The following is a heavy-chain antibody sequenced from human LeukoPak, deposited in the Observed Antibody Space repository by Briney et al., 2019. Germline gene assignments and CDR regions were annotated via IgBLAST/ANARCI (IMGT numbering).Heavy chain of an antibody. J-gene: IGHJ4*02. CDR3: AKVKEEHQRAYYFDY. CDR1: GSSFSNYA. Sequence: PGGSLRLSCAASGSSFSNYAMSWVRQAPGKGLEWVSGISGSGGSTYYADSVKGRFTISRDNSKNTLYLQLNSLRAEDTALYYCAKVKEEHQRAYYFDYWGQGTLVTVSS. D-gene: IGHD1-26*01. CDR2: ISGSGGST. V-gene: IGHV3-23*01.